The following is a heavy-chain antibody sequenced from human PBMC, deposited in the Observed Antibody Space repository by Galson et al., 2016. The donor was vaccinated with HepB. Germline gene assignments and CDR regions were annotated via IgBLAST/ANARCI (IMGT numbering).Heavy chain of an antibody. CDR3: ARGVYGDHGWFDY. CDR1: GFTFSNYS. V-gene: IGHV3-66*02. J-gene: IGHJ4*02. Sequence: LRLSCAASGFTFSNYSLNWVRQAPGTGLEYVSVIYSGGTTYYADSVKGRFTISRDNSKNTLFLQMNTLRAEDTAVYYCARGVYGDHGWFDYWGQGTLVTVSS. D-gene: IGHD4-17*01. CDR2: IYSGGTT.